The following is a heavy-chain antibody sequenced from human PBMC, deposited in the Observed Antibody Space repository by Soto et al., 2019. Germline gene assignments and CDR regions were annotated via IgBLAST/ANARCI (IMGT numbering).Heavy chain of an antibody. Sequence: GGSLRLSCAASGFTFSSYSMNWVRQAPGKGLEWVSSISSSSSYIYYADSVKGRFTISRDNAKNSQYLQMNSLRAEDTAVYYCSRVRYSSGWPAEYFQHWRQGTLVAVSS. V-gene: IGHV3-21*01. CDR2: ISSSSSYI. D-gene: IGHD6-19*01. CDR1: GFTFSSYS. J-gene: IGHJ1*01. CDR3: SRVRYSSGWPAEYFQH.